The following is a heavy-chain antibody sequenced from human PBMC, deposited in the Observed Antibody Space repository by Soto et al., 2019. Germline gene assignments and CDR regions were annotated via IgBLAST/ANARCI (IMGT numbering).Heavy chain of an antibody. V-gene: IGHV4-61*08. CDR2: IYYSGST. J-gene: IGHJ6*02. CDR3: ARKNTYYYDSSGRMDV. D-gene: IGHD3-22*01. CDR1: GGSISSGDYY. Sequence: LSLTCTVSGGSISSGDYYWSWIRQPPGKGLEWIGYIYYSGSTNYNPSLKSRVTISVDTSKNQFSLKLSSVTAADTAVYYCARKNTYYYDSSGRMDVWGQGTTVTVSS.